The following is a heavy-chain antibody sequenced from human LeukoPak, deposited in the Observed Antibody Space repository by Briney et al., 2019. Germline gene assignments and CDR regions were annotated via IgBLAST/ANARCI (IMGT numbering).Heavy chain of an antibody. CDR2: INPNSGGT. D-gene: IGHD4-17*01. Sequence: ASVKVSCKASGYTFTGYYMHWVRQAPGQGLEWMGWINPNSGGTNYAQKFQGRVTMTRDTSIGTAYMELSRLRSDDTAVYYCARDSDYGDYYFDYWGQGTLVTVSS. CDR3: ARDSDYGDYYFDY. V-gene: IGHV1-2*02. CDR1: GYTFTGYY. J-gene: IGHJ4*02.